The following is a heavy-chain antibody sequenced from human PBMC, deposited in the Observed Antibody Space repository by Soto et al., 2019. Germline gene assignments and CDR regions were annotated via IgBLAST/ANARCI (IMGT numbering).Heavy chain of an antibody. CDR1: GGSISSYY. CDR2: IYYSGST. CDR3: ARVSPNHLYYDFWSGYYTGWFDP. V-gene: IGHV4-59*01. J-gene: IGHJ5*02. Sequence: SETLSLTCTVSGGSISSYYWSWIRQPPGKGLEWIGYIYYSGSTNYNPSLKSRVTISVDTSKNQFSLKLSSVTAADTAVYYCARVSPNHLYYDFWSGYYTGWFDPWGQGTLVTVSS. D-gene: IGHD3-3*01.